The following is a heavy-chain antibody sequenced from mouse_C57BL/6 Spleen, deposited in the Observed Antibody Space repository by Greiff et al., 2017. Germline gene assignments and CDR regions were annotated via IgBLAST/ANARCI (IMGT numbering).Heavy chain of an antibody. D-gene: IGHD1-1*01. V-gene: IGHV3-6*01. Sequence: EVKLEESGPGLVKPSQSLSLTCSVTGYSITSGYYWNWIRQFPGNKLEWMGYISYDGSNNYNPSLKNRISITRDTSKNQFFLKLNSVTTEDTATYYCARDRSYGSSYGNAMDYWGQGTSVTVSS. J-gene: IGHJ4*01. CDR2: ISYDGSN. CDR3: ARDRSYGSSYGNAMDY. CDR1: GYSITSGYY.